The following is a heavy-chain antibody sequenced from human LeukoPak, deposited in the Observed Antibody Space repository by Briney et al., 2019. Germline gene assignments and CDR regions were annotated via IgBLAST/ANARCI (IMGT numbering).Heavy chain of an antibody. Sequence: GGSLRLSCAASGFTFSSYAMHWVRQAPGKGLEWVAVISYDGSNKYYADSVKGRFTISRDNSKNTLYLQMNSLRAEDTAVYYCARDLSSSGGNYWGQGTLVTVSS. CDR2: ISYDGSNK. CDR3: ARDLSSSGGNY. CDR1: GFTFSSYA. D-gene: IGHD6-6*01. V-gene: IGHV3-30-3*01. J-gene: IGHJ4*02.